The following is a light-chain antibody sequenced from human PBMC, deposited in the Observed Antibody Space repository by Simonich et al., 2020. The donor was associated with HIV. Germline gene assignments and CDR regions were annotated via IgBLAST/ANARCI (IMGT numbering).Light chain of an antibody. Sequence: DIQMTQSPSSLSASVGDKVTITCRASQSISSYLNWYQQKPVKAPKLLVYAASTLPSGVPSRFSGSGSGTDCTLTISSLQPEDFATYYCQQSFSTPYTFGQGTKLEIK. V-gene: IGKV1-39*01. CDR3: QQSFSTPYT. CDR2: AAS. CDR1: QSISSY. J-gene: IGKJ2*01.